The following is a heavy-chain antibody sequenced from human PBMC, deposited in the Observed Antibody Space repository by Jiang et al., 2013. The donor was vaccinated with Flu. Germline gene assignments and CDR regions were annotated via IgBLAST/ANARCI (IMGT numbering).Heavy chain of an antibody. V-gene: IGHV4-34*01. Sequence: LLKPSETLSLTCAVYGGSLSDVYWSWIRQSPGKGLEWIGEISHSGRPKYNPSLKSRVTISVDTSKNQFSLKLSSVTAADTAVYYCAGMKGGDYWGQGTLVTVSS. D-gene: IGHD1-14*01. J-gene: IGHJ4*02. CDR1: GGSLSDVY. CDR3: AGMKGGDY. CDR2: ISHSGRP.